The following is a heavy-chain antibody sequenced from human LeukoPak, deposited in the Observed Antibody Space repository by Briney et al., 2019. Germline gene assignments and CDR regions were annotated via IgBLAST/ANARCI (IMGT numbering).Heavy chain of an antibody. CDR2: ISSSSSYI. V-gene: IGHV3-21*01. Sequence: PGGSLRLSCAASGFTFSSYSMNWVRQAPGKGLEWVSSISSSSSYIYYADSVKGRFTISRDNAKNSLYLQMNSLRAEDTAVYYCASGGKYCTGGACYGDWGQGTLVTVSS. J-gene: IGHJ4*02. CDR1: GFTFSSYS. CDR3: ASGGKYCTGGACYGD. D-gene: IGHD2-8*02.